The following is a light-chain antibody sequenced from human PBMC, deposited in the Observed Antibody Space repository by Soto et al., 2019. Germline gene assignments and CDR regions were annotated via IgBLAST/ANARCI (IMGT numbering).Light chain of an antibody. CDR2: GAY. CDR3: PHYSTATPT. J-gene: IGKJ2*01. Sequence: LCLTPESRAPLSCRASQRGSSNLDWYQQKPGTPPRLLLDGAYHRPTCSPETFTGSGSATDFTLTSSRLQPADFAVYYCPHYSTATPTFGPGTKVDIK. CDR1: QRGSSN. V-gene: IGKV3-20*01.